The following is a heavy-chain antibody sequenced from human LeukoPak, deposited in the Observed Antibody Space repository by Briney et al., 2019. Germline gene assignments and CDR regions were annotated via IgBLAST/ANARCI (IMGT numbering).Heavy chain of an antibody. Sequence: SETLSLTCTVSGGSISSSSYYWGWIRQPPGKGLEWIGRIYNSGSTYYNPSLESRVTISVDTSKNQFSLKLSSVTAADTAVYYCAREETTPGIAAAGTSVNWFDPWGQGTLVTVSS. V-gene: IGHV4-39*07. J-gene: IGHJ5*02. CDR1: GGSISSSSYY. CDR2: IYNSGST. D-gene: IGHD6-13*01. CDR3: AREETTPGIAAAGTSVNWFDP.